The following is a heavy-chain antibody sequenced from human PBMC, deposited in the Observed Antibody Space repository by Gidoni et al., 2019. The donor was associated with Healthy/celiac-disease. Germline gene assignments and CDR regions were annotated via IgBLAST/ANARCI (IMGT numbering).Heavy chain of an antibody. D-gene: IGHD1-20*01. CDR3: ARDEVNLNWNYYYGMDV. CDR2: ISRSSSYI. CDR1: GFTFSSYS. Sequence: EVQLVESGGGLRKPGGSLRLSCAASGFTFSSYSMNWVRQAPGKGLEGVASISRSSSYIYYADSVKGRFTISRDNAKNSLYLQMNSLGAEDTAVDYCARDEVNLNWNYYYGMDVWGQGTTVTVSS. V-gene: IGHV3-21*01. J-gene: IGHJ6*02.